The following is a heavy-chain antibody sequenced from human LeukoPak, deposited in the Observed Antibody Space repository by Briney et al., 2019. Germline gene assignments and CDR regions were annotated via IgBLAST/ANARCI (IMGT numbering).Heavy chain of an antibody. CDR3: ARDLPKTGYVGALDI. V-gene: IGHV1-2*02. Sequence: ASVKVSCKASGYTFTDYYILWVRQAPGQGPEWMGWINPNSGGTNYAQNFKGRVTMTRDTSISTVYMEVNSLTSDDTAVYYCARDLPKTGYVGALDIWGQGTMVTVSS. CDR2: INPNSGGT. CDR1: GYTFTDYY. D-gene: IGHD5-12*01. J-gene: IGHJ3*02.